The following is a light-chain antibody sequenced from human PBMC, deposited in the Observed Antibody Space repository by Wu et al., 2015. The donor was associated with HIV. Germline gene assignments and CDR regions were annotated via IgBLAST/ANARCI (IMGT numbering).Light chain of an antibody. V-gene: IGKV3-20*01. CDR3: QQYGSSLYT. CDR1: QSVSSSY. CDR2: GAS. Sequence: EIVLTQSPGTLSLSPGERATLSCRASQSVSSSYLAWYQQKPGQAPRLLTYGASSRATGIPDRFSGSGSGTGFTLTISRLEPEDFAVYYCQQYGSSLYTFGQGTKLEIK. J-gene: IGKJ2*01.